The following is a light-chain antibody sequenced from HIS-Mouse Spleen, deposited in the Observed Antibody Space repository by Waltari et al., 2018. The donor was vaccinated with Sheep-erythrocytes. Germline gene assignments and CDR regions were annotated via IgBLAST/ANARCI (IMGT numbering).Light chain of an antibody. Sequence: QSALTQPASVSGSPGQSITISCTGTSSYVGRYNLVSWYQQHPGKAPKLQIFEGSQRPSGVSNRFSGSKSGNTASLTISGLQAEDEADYYCCSYAGSSTPWVFGGGTKLTVL. CDR1: SSYVGRYNL. CDR2: EGS. J-gene: IGLJ3*02. CDR3: CSYAGSSTPWV. V-gene: IGLV2-23*01.